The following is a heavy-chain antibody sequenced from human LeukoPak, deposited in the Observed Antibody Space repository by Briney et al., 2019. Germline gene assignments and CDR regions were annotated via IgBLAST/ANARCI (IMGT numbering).Heavy chain of an antibody. CDR3: ARTGVATIIDY. V-gene: IGHV1-18*01. J-gene: IGHJ4*02. CDR2: ISGYDGNT. CDR1: GYTFTSFL. D-gene: IGHD5-12*01. Sequence: ASVKVSCKASGYTFTSFLISWVRQAPGQGLEWMGWISGYDGNTEYAQRFQGRVTMTTDTSTSTAYMELRSLRSDDTAVYYCARTGVATIIDYWGQGTLVTVSS.